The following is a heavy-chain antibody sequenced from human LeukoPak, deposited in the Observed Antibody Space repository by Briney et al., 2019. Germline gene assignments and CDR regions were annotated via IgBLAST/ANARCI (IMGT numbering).Heavy chain of an antibody. CDR1: GFTFSSYA. V-gene: IGHV3-23*01. J-gene: IGHJ4*02. CDR3: AKELVVVVPAAMRY. CDR2: ISGSGGST. Sequence: GGSLRLSCAASGFTFSSYAMSWVRQAPGKGLEWVSAISGSGGSTYYADSVKGRFTISRDNSKNTLYLQMNSLRAENTTVYYCAKELVVVVPAAMRYCGQGTLVTVSS. D-gene: IGHD2-2*01.